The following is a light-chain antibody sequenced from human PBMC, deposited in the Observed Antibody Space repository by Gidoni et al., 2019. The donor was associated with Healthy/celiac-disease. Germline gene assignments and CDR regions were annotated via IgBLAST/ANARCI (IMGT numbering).Light chain of an antibody. CDR2: DAS. Sequence: ETASTESPATLPLSKGDRATLSCRASQSVSSYLALYQQKPGQAPRLLIYDASNRATGIPARFSGSGSRTDFTLTISSLEPEDFAVYYCQQRCNWPPLTFVPRDQGGNQT. CDR3: QQRCNWPPLT. J-gene: IGKJ1*01. CDR1: QSVSSY. V-gene: IGKV3-11*01.